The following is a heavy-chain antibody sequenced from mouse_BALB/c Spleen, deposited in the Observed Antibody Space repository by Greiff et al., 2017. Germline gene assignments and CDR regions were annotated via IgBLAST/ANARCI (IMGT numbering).Heavy chain of an antibody. CDR3: AKTGTRVFYAMDY. J-gene: IGHJ4*01. Sequence: VQLQQPGAELVMPGASVKMSCKASGYTFTDYWMHWVKQRPGQGLEWIGAIDTSDSYTSYNQKFKGKATLTVDESSSTAYMQLSSLTSEDSAVYYCAKTGTRVFYAMDYWGQRTSVTVSS. V-gene: IGHV1-69*01. CDR1: GYTFTDYW. CDR2: IDTSDSYT. D-gene: IGHD4-1*01.